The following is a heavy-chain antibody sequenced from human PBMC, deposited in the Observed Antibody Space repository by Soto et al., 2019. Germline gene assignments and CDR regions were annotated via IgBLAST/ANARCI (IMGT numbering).Heavy chain of an antibody. CDR3: TTPVDDYGQD. CDR1: GFSFNGSA. CDR2: IRSKANNYAT. Sequence: EVQLVESGGGLVQPGGSLKLSCEVSGFSFNGSAMHWVRQVSGKGLEWVGRIRSKANNYATAYAASVKGRFTISRDDSKNTAYLQMHSLKTEDTAVYYCTTPVDDYGQDWGQGTLVTVSS. V-gene: IGHV3-73*01. J-gene: IGHJ4*02. D-gene: IGHD4-17*01.